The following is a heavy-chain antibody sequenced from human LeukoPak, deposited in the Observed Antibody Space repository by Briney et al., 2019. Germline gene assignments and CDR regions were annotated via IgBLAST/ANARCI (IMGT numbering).Heavy chain of an antibody. J-gene: IGHJ6*02. Sequence: PSETLSLTCAVYGGSFSGYYWSWIRQPPGKGLEWIGEINHSGSTNYNPSLKSRVTISVDTSKDQFSLKLSSVTAADTAVYYCARVPYYYGSGSLYGMDVWGQGTTVTVSS. D-gene: IGHD3-10*01. CDR1: GGSFSGYY. CDR3: ARVPYYYGSGSLYGMDV. CDR2: INHSGST. V-gene: IGHV4-34*01.